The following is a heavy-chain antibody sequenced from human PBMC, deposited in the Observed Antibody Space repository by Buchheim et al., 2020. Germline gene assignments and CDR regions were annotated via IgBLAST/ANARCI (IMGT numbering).Heavy chain of an antibody. J-gene: IGHJ4*01. CDR2: IFQTDST. V-gene: IGHV4-59*01. D-gene: IGHD2-15*01. CDR3: ARKRHVGGGDFDY. Sequence: QVQLQESGPRLVKPSETLSLTCTVSGDSISPYYWSWIRQPPGKGLEWIGYIFQTDSTNYNPSLRSRFTMSVDRSKNQFYLNLGSVTAADTAVYFCARKRHVGGGDFDYCGHGIL. CDR1: GDSISPYY.